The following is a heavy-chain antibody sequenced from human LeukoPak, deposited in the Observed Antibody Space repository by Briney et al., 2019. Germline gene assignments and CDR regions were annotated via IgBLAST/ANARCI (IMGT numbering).Heavy chain of an antibody. CDR3: ARAWGATVTTSSEGY. J-gene: IGHJ4*02. Sequence: ASVKVSCKASGYTFTGYYMHWVRQAPGQGLEWMGWINPNSGGTNYTQKFQGRVTMTRDTSISTAYMELSRLRSDDTAVYYCARAWGATVTTSSEGYWGQGTLVTVSS. CDR2: INPNSGGT. D-gene: IGHD4-11*01. CDR1: GYTFTGYY. V-gene: IGHV1-2*02.